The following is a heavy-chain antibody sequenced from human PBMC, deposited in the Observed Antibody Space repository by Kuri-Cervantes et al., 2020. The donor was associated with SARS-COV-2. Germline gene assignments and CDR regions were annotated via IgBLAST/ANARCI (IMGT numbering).Heavy chain of an antibody. Sequence: GSLRLSCTVSGGSISSYYWGWIRQPPGKGLEWIGSIYYSGSTYYNPSLKSRVTISVDTSKNQFSLKLSSVTAADTAVYYCARLSAVAGTFDYWGQGTPVTVSS. CDR2: IYYSGST. D-gene: IGHD6-19*01. J-gene: IGHJ4*02. CDR1: GGSISSYY. V-gene: IGHV4-39*01. CDR3: ARLSAVAGTFDY.